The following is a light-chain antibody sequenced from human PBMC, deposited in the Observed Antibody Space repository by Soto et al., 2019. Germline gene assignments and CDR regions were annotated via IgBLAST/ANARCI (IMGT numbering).Light chain of an antibody. V-gene: IGLV2-14*03. CDR1: SSDIGAYNY. CDR2: DVT. J-gene: IGLJ2*01. CDR3: SSYTISDTVV. Sequence: QSVLTQTASVSGSPGQSITISCTGTSSDIGAYNYVSWYQQHPGKAPKLMIYDVTNRPSGVSNRVSGSKSGNTASLTISGLRAEDEADYYCSSYTISDTVVFGGGTKLTVL.